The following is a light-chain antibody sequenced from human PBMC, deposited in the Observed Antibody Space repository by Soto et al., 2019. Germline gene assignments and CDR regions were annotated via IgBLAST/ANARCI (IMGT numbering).Light chain of an antibody. Sequence: QSVLTQPTSASGSPGQRVTISCSGSKSNIGSDDVYWYQQFTGTAPKLLIYRNNQRPSGVPDRFSGSKSGTTASLAISGLRSEDEAYYYCAAWDDSLTGVFGGGTKLTVL. J-gene: IGLJ3*02. CDR3: AAWDDSLTGV. CDR2: RNN. V-gene: IGLV1-47*01. CDR1: KSNIGSDD.